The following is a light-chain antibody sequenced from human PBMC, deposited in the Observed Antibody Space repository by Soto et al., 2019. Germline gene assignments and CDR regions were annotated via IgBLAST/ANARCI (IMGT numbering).Light chain of an antibody. J-gene: IGLJ3*02. CDR2: GNT. CDR3: QTYDKSLGGWV. Sequence: QSVLTQPPSVSGAPGQTVTISCPGSSSNIGAGYHVHWYVQLPGKAPKLLIFGNTNRPSGVPDRFSGSRSGSSASLAISGLQAEDEADYYCQTYDKSLGGWVFGGGTKLTVL. V-gene: IGLV1-40*01. CDR1: SSNIGAGYH.